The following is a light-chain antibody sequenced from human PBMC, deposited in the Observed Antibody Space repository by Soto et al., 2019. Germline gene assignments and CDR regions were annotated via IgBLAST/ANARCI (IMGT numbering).Light chain of an antibody. CDR2: AAS. CDR1: QSTSSW. CDR3: QQTTNFPWT. V-gene: IGKV1-12*01. Sequence: DIQMTQSPSSVSAAVGDRVTITCRASQSTSSWLVWYQQKPGKAPKLLIYAASTLQSGVPSRFSGSGSGTYFTLTISSLQPEDFATYYCQQTTNFPWTFGQGPKVEIK. J-gene: IGKJ1*01.